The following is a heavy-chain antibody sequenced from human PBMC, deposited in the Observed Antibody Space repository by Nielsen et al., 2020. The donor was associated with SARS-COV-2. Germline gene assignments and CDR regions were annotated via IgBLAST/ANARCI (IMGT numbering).Heavy chain of an antibody. J-gene: IGHJ6*02. CDR1: GFTFSSYA. V-gene: IGHV3-23*01. D-gene: IGHD6-19*01. Sequence: GESLKISCAASGFTFSSYAMSWVRQAPGKGLEWVSAISGSGGSTYYADSVKGRFTISRDNAKNSLYLQMNSLRAEDTAVYYCASKRTNRGGWSDYYYYGMDVWGQGTTVTVAS. CDR2: ISGSGGST. CDR3: ASKRTNRGGWSDYYYYGMDV.